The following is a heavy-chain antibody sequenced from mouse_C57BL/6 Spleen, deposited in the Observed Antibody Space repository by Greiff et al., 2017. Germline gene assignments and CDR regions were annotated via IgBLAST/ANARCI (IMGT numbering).Heavy chain of an antibody. D-gene: IGHD2-5*01. CDR3: ARQGVYSNYDYAMDY. CDR1: GYTFTSYW. Sequence: QVQLQQPGAELVKPGASVKMSCKASGYTFTSYWITWVKQRPGQGLEWIGDIYPGSGSTNYNEKFKSKATLTVDTSSSTAYMQLSSLTSEDSAVYYCARQGVYSNYDYAMDYWGQGTSATVSS. V-gene: IGHV1-55*01. CDR2: IYPGSGST. J-gene: IGHJ4*01.